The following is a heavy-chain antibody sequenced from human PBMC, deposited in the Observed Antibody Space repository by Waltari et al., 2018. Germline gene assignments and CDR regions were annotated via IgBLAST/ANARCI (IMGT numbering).Heavy chain of an antibody. J-gene: IGHJ6*02. Sequence: VQLVESGGGLVQPGGSLRLSCEASGFTFSTYWMCWVRQVPGKGLVWVSTITSDGSRTRYADSVKGRSTISRDNAKNTLYLQTNSLRAEDTAVYYCASHRPGGYGMDVWGHGTTVTVSS. CDR1: GFTFSTYW. D-gene: IGHD2-15*01. CDR2: ITSDGSRT. CDR3: ASHRPGGYGMDV. V-gene: IGHV3-74*01.